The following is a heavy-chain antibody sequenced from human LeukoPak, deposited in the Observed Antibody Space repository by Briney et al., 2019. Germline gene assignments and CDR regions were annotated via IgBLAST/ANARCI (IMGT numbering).Heavy chain of an antibody. CDR3: ARGRRAGTAARSYYFDY. Sequence: SEXLSLTCAVYGGSFSGYYWSWIRQPPGKGLEWIGEINHSGSTNYNPSLTSRGTISVDTSKNQCSLKLSSVTAADTAVYYCARGRRAGTAARSYYFDYWGQGTLVTVSS. V-gene: IGHV4-34*01. CDR2: INHSGST. CDR1: GGSFSGYY. J-gene: IGHJ4*02.